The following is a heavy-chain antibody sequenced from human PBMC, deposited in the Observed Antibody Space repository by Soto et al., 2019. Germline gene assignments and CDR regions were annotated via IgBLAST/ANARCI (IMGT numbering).Heavy chain of an antibody. CDR3: ARGRNRAGDY. J-gene: IGHJ4*02. Sequence: PSETLSLTCAVYGGSFSGYYWSWIRQPPGKGLEWIGEINHSGSTNYNPSLKSGATISVDTSKNQFSLKLSSVTAADTAVYYCARGRNRAGDYWGQGTLVTVSS. V-gene: IGHV4-34*01. CDR2: INHSGST. D-gene: IGHD3-10*01. CDR1: GGSFSGYY.